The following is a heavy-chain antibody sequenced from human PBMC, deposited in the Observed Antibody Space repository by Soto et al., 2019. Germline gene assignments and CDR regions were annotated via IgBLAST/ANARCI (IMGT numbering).Heavy chain of an antibody. CDR3: ARGFSKATYYYGSGSYYYFDY. J-gene: IGHJ4*02. CDR1: GGSFSGYY. CDR2: INHSGST. Sequence: QVQLQQWGAGLLKPSETLSLTCAVYGGSFSGYYWSWIRQPPGKGLEWIGEINHSGSTNYNPSLKSRVNISVDTSKNQFSLKLSSVTAADTAVYYCARGFSKATYYYGSGSYYYFDYWGQGTLVTVSS. D-gene: IGHD3-10*01. V-gene: IGHV4-34*01.